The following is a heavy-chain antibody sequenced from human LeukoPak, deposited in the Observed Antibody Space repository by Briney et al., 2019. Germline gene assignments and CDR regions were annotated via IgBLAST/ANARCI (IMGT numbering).Heavy chain of an antibody. V-gene: IGHV3-21*01. CDR1: GFTFSYYA. Sequence: GGSLRLSCAASGFTFSYYAMNWVRQAPGKGLEWVSSISTRSTYIYYADSLKGRFTISRDNSKKTLYLQMDSLKTEDTAVYYCARDRGGFSSPFDPWGQGTLVTVSS. CDR3: ARDRGGFSSPFDP. J-gene: IGHJ5*02. CDR2: ISTRSTYI. D-gene: IGHD3-10*01.